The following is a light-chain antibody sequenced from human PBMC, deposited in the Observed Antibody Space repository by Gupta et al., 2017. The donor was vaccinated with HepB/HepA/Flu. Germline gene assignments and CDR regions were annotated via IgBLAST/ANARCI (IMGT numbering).Light chain of an antibody. V-gene: IGKV1-39*01. CDR2: CAS. CDR1: QSIRAY. CDR3: QQTYSGPWT. Sequence: DIQVTQSPPSLSASVGDRITITCRAGQSIRAYLDWYQQRPGKAPNLLIYCASNLQTGVPSRFSGSGSGTEFTLTISSLQPEDFATYFCQQTYSGPWTFGLGTKV. J-gene: IGKJ1*01.